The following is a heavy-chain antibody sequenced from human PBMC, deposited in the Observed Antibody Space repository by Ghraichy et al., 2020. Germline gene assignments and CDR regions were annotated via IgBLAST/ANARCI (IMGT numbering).Heavy chain of an antibody. Sequence: SQTLSLTCAVYGGSFSGYYWSWIRQPPGKGLEWIGEINHSGSTNYNPSLKSRVTISVDTSKNQFSLKLSSVTAADTAVYYCARRKGYMDVWGKGTTVTVSS. CDR1: GGSFSGYY. V-gene: IGHV4-34*01. J-gene: IGHJ6*03. CDR3: ARRKGYMDV. CDR2: INHSGST.